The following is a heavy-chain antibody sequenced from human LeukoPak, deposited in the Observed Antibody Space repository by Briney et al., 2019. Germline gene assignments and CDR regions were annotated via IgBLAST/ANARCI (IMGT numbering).Heavy chain of an antibody. CDR1: GGSISSYY. Sequence: SETLSLTCTVSGGSISSYYWSWIRQPPGKGLEWIGYIYYSGSTNYNPSLKSRVTMSVDTSKNQFSLKLSSVTAADTAVYYCARDSSGWPYYFDYWGQGTLVTVSS. J-gene: IGHJ4*02. CDR3: ARDSSGWPYYFDY. V-gene: IGHV4-59*12. D-gene: IGHD6-19*01. CDR2: IYYSGST.